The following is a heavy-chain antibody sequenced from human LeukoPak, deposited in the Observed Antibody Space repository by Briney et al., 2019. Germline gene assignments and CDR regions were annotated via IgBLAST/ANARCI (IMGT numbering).Heavy chain of an antibody. J-gene: IGHJ4*02. D-gene: IGHD3-10*02. CDR3: ASLFGSRRPD. Sequence: GRSLRLSCAASGFTFSSYAMHWVRQAPGKGLEWVAVISYDGSNKYYADSVKGRFTISRDNSKNTLYLQMNSLRAEDTAVYYCASLFGSRRPDWGQGTLVTVSS. CDR2: ISYDGSNK. CDR1: GFTFSSYA. V-gene: IGHV3-30*04.